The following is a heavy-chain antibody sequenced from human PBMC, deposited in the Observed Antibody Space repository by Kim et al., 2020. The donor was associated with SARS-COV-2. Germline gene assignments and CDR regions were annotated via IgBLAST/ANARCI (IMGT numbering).Heavy chain of an antibody. CDR3: ARASRRGYSYDGYYYYYG. CDR1: GGSFSGYY. CDR2: INHSGST. D-gene: IGHD5-18*01. J-gene: IGHJ6*01. Sequence: SETLSLSCAVYGGSFSGYYWSWIRQPPGKGLEWIGEINHSGSTNYNPSLKSRVTISVDTSKNQFSLKLSSVTAADTAVYYCARASRRGYSYDGYYYYYG. V-gene: IGHV4-34*01.